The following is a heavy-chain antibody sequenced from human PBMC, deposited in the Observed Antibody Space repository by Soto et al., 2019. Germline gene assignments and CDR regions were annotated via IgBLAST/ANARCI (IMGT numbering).Heavy chain of an antibody. V-gene: IGHV4-4*02. CDR1: CGSISSSKG. CDR2: IYDSGTT. Sequence: PSETLSLTCAVSCGSISSSKGWNWVRQPPGKGLEWIGEIYDSGTTNYNPSLKNRVTISVDKSKDQFSLKLTSVSAADTAVYFCATTLSPYYNGMHVWGQGATVTVSS. CDR3: ATTLSPYYNGMHV. J-gene: IGHJ6*02.